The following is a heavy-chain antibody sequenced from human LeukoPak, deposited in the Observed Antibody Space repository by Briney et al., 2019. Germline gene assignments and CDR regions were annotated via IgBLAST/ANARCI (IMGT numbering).Heavy chain of an antibody. V-gene: IGHV4-4*02. CDR1: GGSISSSNW. D-gene: IGHD3-22*01. Sequence: PSETLSLTCAVSGGSISSSNWWSWVRQPPGKGLEWIGEIYHSGRTNYNPSLKSRVTISVDKSKNQFSLKLSSVTAADAAVYYCARKSYDSSGYFIYWGQGTLVTVSS. CDR3: ARKSYDSSGYFIY. CDR2: IYHSGRT. J-gene: IGHJ4*02.